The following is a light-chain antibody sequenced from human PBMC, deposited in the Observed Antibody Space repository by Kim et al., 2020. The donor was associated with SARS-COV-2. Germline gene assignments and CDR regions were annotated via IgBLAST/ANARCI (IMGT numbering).Light chain of an antibody. CDR1: QGITND. J-gene: IGKJ4*01. CDR3: LQHNGFPLT. CDR2: AAS. V-gene: IGKV1-17*01. Sequence: DIQMTQSPSSLSASVGDRVTITCRASQGITNDLGWYQQKPVKPPKRLIHAASNLQYGVPSRFSGSGSGTEFTLTISSLQPEDFATYYCLQHNGFPLTFGGGTKVDIK.